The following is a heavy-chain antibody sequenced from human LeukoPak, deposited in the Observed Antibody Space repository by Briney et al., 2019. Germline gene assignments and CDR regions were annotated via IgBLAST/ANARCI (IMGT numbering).Heavy chain of an antibody. Sequence: SETLSLTCTVSGYSISSGYYWGWVRQPPGKGLEWIGSIYHSGSTYYNPSLKSRVTISVDTSKNQFSLKLSSVTAADTAVYYCARDLTLEYSSSAHAFDIWGQGTMVTVSS. D-gene: IGHD6-6*01. CDR2: IYHSGST. CDR3: ARDLTLEYSSSAHAFDI. CDR1: GYSISSGYY. J-gene: IGHJ3*02. V-gene: IGHV4-38-2*02.